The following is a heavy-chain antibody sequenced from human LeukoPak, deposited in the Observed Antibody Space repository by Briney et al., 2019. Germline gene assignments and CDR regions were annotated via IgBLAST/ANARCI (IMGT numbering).Heavy chain of an antibody. J-gene: IGHJ4*02. CDR1: GGSISSYY. D-gene: IGHD3-10*01. Sequence: SETLSLTCTVSGGSISSYYWSWIRQPPGKGLEWIGYIYYSGGTNYNPSLKGRVTISVDTSKNQFSLKLSSVTAADTAVYYCARALYYYGSGSQSLHYFDYWGQGTLVTVSS. CDR3: ARALYYYGSGSQSLHYFDY. CDR2: IYYSGGT. V-gene: IGHV4-59*01.